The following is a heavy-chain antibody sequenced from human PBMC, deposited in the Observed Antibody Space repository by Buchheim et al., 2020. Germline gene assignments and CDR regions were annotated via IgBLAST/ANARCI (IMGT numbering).Heavy chain of an antibody. D-gene: IGHD5-12*01. V-gene: IGHV1-8*01. J-gene: IGHJ6*02. Sequence: QVQLVQSGAEVKKPGASVKVSCKASGYTFTSYDINWVRQATGQGLEWMGWMNPNSGNTGYAQKFQGRVTMTRTTSISTAYMELSSLRSEDTAVYYCARGPYIVATILYYYYGMDVWGQGTT. CDR2: MNPNSGNT. CDR1: GYTFTSYD. CDR3: ARGPYIVATILYYYYGMDV.